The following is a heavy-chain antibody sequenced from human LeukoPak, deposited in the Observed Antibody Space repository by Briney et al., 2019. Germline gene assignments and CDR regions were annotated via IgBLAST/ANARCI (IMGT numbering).Heavy chain of an antibody. CDR2: IYYSGST. CDR1: GGSISGSSYY. V-gene: IGHV4-39*01. Sequence: PSETLSLTCTVSGGSISGSSYYWGWIRQSPVKGLEWIGSIYYSGSTYHNPSLKSRVTISVDTSKNQFSLKLSSVTAADTAFYYCARHYGSGTYFGYWGQGTLVTVSS. J-gene: IGHJ4*02. D-gene: IGHD3-10*01. CDR3: ARHYGSGTYFGY.